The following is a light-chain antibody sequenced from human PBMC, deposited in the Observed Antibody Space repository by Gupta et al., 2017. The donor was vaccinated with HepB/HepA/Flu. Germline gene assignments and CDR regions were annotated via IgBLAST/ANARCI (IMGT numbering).Light chain of an antibody. Sequence: EIVMTQSPATLSVYPGERATLSCRASQSIRTNLAWYQQKPGKAPRLLIYGASTRATGIPARFSGSGSGTQFTLTISSLQSEEFAVYYCQQYNNWPPGTFGQGTKVEIK. CDR2: GAS. J-gene: IGKJ1*01. CDR1: QSIRTN. CDR3: QQYNNWPPGT. V-gene: IGKV3-15*01.